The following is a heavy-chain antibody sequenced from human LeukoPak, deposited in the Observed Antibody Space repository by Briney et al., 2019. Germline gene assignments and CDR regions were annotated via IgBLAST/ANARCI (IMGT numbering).Heavy chain of an antibody. J-gene: IGHJ4*02. CDR3: ASLYCSSTSCYGGYFDY. D-gene: IGHD2-2*01. CDR1: GGSISSYY. Sequence: PSETLFLTCTVSGGSISSYYWSWIRQPAGKGLEWIGRIYTSGSTNYNPSLKSRVAMSVDTSKNQFSLKLSSVTAADTAVYYCASLYCSSTSCYGGYFDYWGQGTLVTVSS. CDR2: IYTSGST. V-gene: IGHV4-4*07.